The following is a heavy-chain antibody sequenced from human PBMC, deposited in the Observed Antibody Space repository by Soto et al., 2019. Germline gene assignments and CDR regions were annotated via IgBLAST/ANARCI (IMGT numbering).Heavy chain of an antibody. Sequence: PSETLSLTCTVSGGSISSYYWSWIRQPPGKGLEWIGYIYYSGSTNYNPSLKSRVTISVDTSKNQFSLKLSSVTAADTAVYYCARDLGKQLVFGVGYYYYGMDVWGQGTTVTVSS. V-gene: IGHV4-59*01. J-gene: IGHJ6*02. CDR1: GGSISSYY. CDR2: IYYSGST. CDR3: ARDLGKQLVFGVGYYYYGMDV. D-gene: IGHD6-13*01.